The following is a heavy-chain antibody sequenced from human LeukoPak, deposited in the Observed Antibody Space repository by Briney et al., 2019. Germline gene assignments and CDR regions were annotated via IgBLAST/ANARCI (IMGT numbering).Heavy chain of an antibody. Sequence: GGSLRLSCAASVFTFSTYGMHWVRHAPGKGLECVAFIQCDGSNTYYADSVNGRFTITRDNSKSTLYLQMNSMTPEDTAVYYCAKDTHSGYYNPWGQGTLVTVSS. V-gene: IGHV3-30*02. J-gene: IGHJ5*02. CDR2: IQCDGSNT. CDR1: VFTFSTYG. CDR3: AKDTHSGYYNP. D-gene: IGHD5-12*01.